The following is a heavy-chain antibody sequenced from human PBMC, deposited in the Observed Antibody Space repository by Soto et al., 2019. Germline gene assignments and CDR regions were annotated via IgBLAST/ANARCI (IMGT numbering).Heavy chain of an antibody. D-gene: IGHD7-27*01. CDR1: GGIFSSYA. Sequence: QVQLVQSGAEVKKPGSSVKVSCKVSGGIFSSYAIGWVRQAPGQGLEWMGGIIPVIDTANYARKFQGRVVISADRATNIVYMEMMSLTLEDTAVYYCARGSGADAFDIWGQGTMVTVSS. J-gene: IGHJ3*02. CDR2: IIPVIDTA. CDR3: ARGSGADAFDI. V-gene: IGHV1-69*06.